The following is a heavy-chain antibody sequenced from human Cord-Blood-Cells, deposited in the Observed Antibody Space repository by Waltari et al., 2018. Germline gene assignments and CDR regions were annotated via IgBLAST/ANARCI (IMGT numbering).Heavy chain of an antibody. J-gene: IGHJ4*02. D-gene: IGHD6-13*01. V-gene: IGHV4-34*01. CDR2: INHSGST. CDR1: GGSFSGYY. CDR3: ARVGGLGSSWYYFDY. Sequence: QVQLQQWGAGLLKPSETLSLTCAVHGGSFSGYYWSWIRQPPGKGLEWIGEINHSGSTNYNPSLKSRVTISVDTSKNQFSLKLSSVTAADTAVYYCARVGGLGSSWYYFDYWGQGTLVTVSS.